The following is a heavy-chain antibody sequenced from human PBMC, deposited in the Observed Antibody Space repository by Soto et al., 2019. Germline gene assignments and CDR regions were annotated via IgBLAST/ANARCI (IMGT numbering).Heavy chain of an antibody. V-gene: IGHV4-39*01. J-gene: IGHJ4*02. CDR1: GGSISSSSYY. CDR3: ASRGDGGYDFALDY. CDR2: IYYSGST. D-gene: IGHD5-12*01. Sequence: PSETLSLTCTVSGGSISSSSYYWGWIRQPPGKGLEWIGSIYYSGSTYYNPSLKSRVTISVDTSKNQFSLKLSSVTAADTAVYYCASRGDGGYDFALDYWGQGTLVTVSS.